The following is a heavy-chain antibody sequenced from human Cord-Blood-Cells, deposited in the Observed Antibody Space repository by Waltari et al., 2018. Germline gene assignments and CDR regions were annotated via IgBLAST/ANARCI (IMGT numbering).Heavy chain of an antibody. CDR2: IYYSGST. J-gene: IGHJ5*02. V-gene: IGHV4-39*01. Sequence: QLQLQESGPGLVKPSETLSLTCTVSGGSISSSSYYWGWIRQPPGRGLEWVGSIYYSGSTYYNPSLKGRGTMSVQTSKNQFSLKLSSVTAADTAVYYCARHSYYDSSGYFNWFEPWGQGTLVTVSS. CDR3: ARHSYYDSSGYFNWFEP. CDR1: GGSISSSSYY. D-gene: IGHD3-22*01.